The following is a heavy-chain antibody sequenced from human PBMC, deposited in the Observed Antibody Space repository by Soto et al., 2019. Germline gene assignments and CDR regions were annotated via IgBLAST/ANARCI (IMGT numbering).Heavy chain of an antibody. CDR2: MNPNSGNT. Sequence: GSSVKVSCKASGYTFTRYGINWVRQATGQGFEYLGWMNPNSGNTGYVKKFQGRVTMTRDTSMSTAYMELSSLRSEDTAVYYCARGNKYGDYSRWFXPWGPGTLVXVSS. CDR3: ARGNKYGDYSRWFXP. J-gene: IGHJ5*02. D-gene: IGHD4-17*01. V-gene: IGHV1-8*01. CDR1: GYTFTRYG.